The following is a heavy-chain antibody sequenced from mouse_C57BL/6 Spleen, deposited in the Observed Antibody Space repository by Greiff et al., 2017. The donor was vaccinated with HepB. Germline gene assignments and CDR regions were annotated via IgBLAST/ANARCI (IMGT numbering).Heavy chain of an antibody. CDR1: GYTFTDYE. Sequence: QVQLQQSGAELVRPGASVTLSCKASGYTFTDYEMHWVQQTPVHGLEWIGAIDPETGGTAYTQKFKGKAILTADKSSSTAYMELRSLTSEDSAVYYCTREELLLRRTNYFDDWGQGTTLTVSS. D-gene: IGHD1-1*01. J-gene: IGHJ2*01. V-gene: IGHV1-15*01. CDR3: TREELLLRRTNYFDD. CDR2: IDPETGGT.